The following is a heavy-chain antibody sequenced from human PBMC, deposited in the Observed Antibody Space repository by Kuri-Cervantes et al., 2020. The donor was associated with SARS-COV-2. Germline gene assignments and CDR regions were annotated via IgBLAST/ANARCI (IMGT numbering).Heavy chain of an antibody. J-gene: IGHJ4*02. CDR3: ARLDGYIIFDY. V-gene: IGHV4-59*08. D-gene: IGHD5-24*01. Sequence: SETLSLTCTVSGGSISSYYWSWIRQPPGKGLEWIGYIYYSGSTNYNPSLKSRVTISVDTSKNQFSLKLSSATAADTAVYYCARLDGYIIFDYWGQGTLVTVSS. CDR2: IYYSGST. CDR1: GGSISSYY.